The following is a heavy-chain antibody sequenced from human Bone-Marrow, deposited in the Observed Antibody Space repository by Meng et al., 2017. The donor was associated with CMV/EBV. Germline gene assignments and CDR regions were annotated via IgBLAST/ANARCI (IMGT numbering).Heavy chain of an antibody. CDR1: GGSVSSGSYY. CDR2: IYYSGST. CDR3: AREGWCAEYNWNYEGIR. J-gene: IGHJ4*02. Sequence: SETLSLTCTVSGGSVSSGSYYWSWIRQPPGKGLEWIGYIYYSGSTHYNPSLKSRVTISVDTSKNPFSLKLCSVTPADTSVYYCAREGWCAEYNWNYEGIRWGQGTLVTVSS. V-gene: IGHV4-61*01. D-gene: IGHD1-7*01.